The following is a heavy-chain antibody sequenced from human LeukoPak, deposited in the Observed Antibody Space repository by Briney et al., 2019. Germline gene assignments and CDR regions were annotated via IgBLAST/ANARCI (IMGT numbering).Heavy chain of an antibody. CDR1: GGSISTYD. Sequence: SETLSLTCTVSGGSISTYDWSWIRQPPGKGLEWIGYMYYSGSTNYNPSLNSRVTISVDTSTHQFSLKQSTLTAADTALYYCARYYYDRSGYCFDYWGQGTLVTVSS. J-gene: IGHJ4*02. CDR3: ARYYYDRSGYCFDY. D-gene: IGHD3-22*01. CDR2: MYYSGST. V-gene: IGHV4-59*08.